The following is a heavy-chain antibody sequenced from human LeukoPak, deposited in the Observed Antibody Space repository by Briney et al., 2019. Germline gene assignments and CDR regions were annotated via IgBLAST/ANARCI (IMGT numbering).Heavy chain of an antibody. D-gene: IGHD6-19*01. CDR1: GGTFSSYA. CDR2: IIPIFGTA. V-gene: IGHV1-69*13. Sequence: SVKVSCKASGGTFSSYAISWVRQAPGQGLEWMGGIIPIFGTANYAQKFQGRVTITADESTSTAYMELSSLRSKDTAVYYCAKGSSGWYSYDAFDIWGQGTMVTVSS. J-gene: IGHJ3*02. CDR3: AKGSSGWYSYDAFDI.